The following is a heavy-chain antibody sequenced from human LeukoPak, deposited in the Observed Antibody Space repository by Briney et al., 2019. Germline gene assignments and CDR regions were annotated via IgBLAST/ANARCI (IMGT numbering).Heavy chain of an antibody. CDR2: IYPGDSDT. Sequence: GESLKISCKGSGYSFTSYWIGWVRQMPGKDVEWMGIIYPGDSDTKYSPSFQGQVTISADKSISTAYLQWSSLKASDTAMYYCARRSSSWDRYDNWGQGTLVTVSS. CDR1: GYSFTSYW. CDR3: ARRSSSWDRYDN. V-gene: IGHV5-51*01. D-gene: IGHD6-13*01. J-gene: IGHJ4*02.